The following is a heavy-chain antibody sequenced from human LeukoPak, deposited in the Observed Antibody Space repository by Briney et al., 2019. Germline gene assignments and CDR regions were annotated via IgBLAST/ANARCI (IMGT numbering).Heavy chain of an antibody. CDR2: IIPILGTA. J-gene: IGHJ4*02. CDR3: ASLPTDYYGSGSYYNGGY. CDR1: GGTFSSYA. V-gene: IGHV1-69*05. Sequence: SVKVSCKASGGTFSSYAISWVRQAPGQGLEWMGGIIPILGTANYAQKFQGRVTITTDESTSTAYMELSSLRSEDTAVYYCASLPTDYYGSGSYYNGGYWGQGTLVTVSS. D-gene: IGHD3-10*01.